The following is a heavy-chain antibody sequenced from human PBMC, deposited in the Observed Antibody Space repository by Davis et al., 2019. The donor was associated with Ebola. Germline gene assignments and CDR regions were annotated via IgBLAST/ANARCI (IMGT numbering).Heavy chain of an antibody. Sequence: GGSLRLSCAASGFTFSSYSMNWVRQAPGKGLEWVAVISYDGDNSYYADSVKGRFTISRENSKNTVYLQMNSLRTEDTAVYYCTRGSVRFLEWLSQNAFDIWGQGTMVTVSS. V-gene: IGHV3-30*03. D-gene: IGHD3-3*01. CDR2: ISYDGDNS. CDR3: TRGSVRFLEWLSQNAFDI. J-gene: IGHJ3*02. CDR1: GFTFSSYS.